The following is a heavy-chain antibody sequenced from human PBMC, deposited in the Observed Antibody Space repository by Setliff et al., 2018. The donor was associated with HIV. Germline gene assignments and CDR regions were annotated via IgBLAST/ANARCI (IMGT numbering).Heavy chain of an antibody. Sequence: GGSLRLSCAASGFTFISYSMNWVRQAPGKGLEWVAYIRRNTNVTYYENSAKGRFTISRDNAKNTLYLQMNSLRAEDTAVYYCAKALDGPLDYWGQGTLVTVSS. V-gene: IGHV3-48*01. CDR3: AKALDGPLDY. J-gene: IGHJ4*02. CDR1: GFTFISYS. D-gene: IGHD3-16*02. CDR2: IRRNTNVT.